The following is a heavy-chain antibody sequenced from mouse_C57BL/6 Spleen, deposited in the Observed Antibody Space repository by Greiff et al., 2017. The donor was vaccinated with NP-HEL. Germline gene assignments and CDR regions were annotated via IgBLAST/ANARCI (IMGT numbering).Heavy chain of an antibody. Sequence: VKLKQPGAELVRPGTSVKLSCKASGYTFTSYWMHWVKQRPGQGLEWIGVIDPSDSYTNYNQKFKGKATLTVDTSSSTAYMQLSSLTSEDSAVYYCAREFITTALFDYWGQGTTLTVSS. D-gene: IGHD1-1*01. CDR1: GYTFTSYW. CDR3: AREFITTALFDY. CDR2: IDPSDSYT. J-gene: IGHJ2*01. V-gene: IGHV1-59*01.